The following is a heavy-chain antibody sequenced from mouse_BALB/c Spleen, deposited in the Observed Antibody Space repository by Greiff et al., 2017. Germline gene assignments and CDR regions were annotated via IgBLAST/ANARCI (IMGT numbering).Heavy chain of an antibody. Sequence: DVHLVESGGGLVKPGGSLKLSCAASGFTFSSYAMSWVRQTPEKRLEWVATISSGGSYTYYPDSVKGRFTISRDNAKNTLYLQMSSLRSEDTAMYYCARQGYGSSWYFDVWGAGTTVTVSS. CDR3: ARQGYGSSWYFDV. V-gene: IGHV5-9-3*01. J-gene: IGHJ1*01. CDR1: GFTFSSYA. CDR2: ISSGGSYT. D-gene: IGHD1-1*01.